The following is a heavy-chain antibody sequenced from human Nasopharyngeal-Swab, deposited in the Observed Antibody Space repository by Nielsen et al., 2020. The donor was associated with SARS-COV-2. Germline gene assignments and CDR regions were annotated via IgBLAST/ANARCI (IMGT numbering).Heavy chain of an antibody. D-gene: IGHD6-13*01. V-gene: IGHV3-30-3*01. Sequence: GESLKISCAASGFTFSSYAMHWVCQAPGKGLEWVAVISYDGSNKYYADSVKGRFTISRDNSKNTLYLQMNSLRAEDTAVYYCARDPSSSWLYDAFDIWGQGTMVTVSS. CDR2: ISYDGSNK. CDR1: GFTFSSYA. J-gene: IGHJ3*02. CDR3: ARDPSSSWLYDAFDI.